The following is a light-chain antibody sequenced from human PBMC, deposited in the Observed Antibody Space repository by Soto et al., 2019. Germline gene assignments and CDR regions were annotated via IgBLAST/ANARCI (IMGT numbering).Light chain of an antibody. J-gene: IGLJ1*01. CDR2: GVS. Sequence: QSVLTQPASVSGSPGHSITFSSPGKRSEVGAYNYVSWYQQHPGKAPKLVVYGVSNRPSGVSNRFSGSKSGNTASLTISGVQAEDEADYYCISYTSGNFYVFGTGTKVTVL. CDR1: RSEVGAYNY. CDR3: ISYTSGNFYV. V-gene: IGLV2-14*03.